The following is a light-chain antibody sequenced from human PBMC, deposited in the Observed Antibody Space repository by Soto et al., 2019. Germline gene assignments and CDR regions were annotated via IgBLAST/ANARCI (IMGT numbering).Light chain of an antibody. CDR1: QSVGSY. J-gene: IGKJ3*01. CDR2: DAS. V-gene: IGKV3-11*01. CDR3: QQRSNWPPN. Sequence: EIVLTQSPATLSLSPGERATLSCRASQSVGSYLAWYQQKPGQAPRLLIYDASNRATGIPARFSGSGSGTDFTLTISSLEPEDFAVDYCQQRSNWPPNFGPGTKVDIK.